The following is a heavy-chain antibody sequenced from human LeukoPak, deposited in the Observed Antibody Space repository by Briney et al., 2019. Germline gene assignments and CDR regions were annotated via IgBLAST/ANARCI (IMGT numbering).Heavy chain of an antibody. D-gene: IGHD3-22*01. V-gene: IGHV1-69*13. J-gene: IGHJ4*02. CDR1: GGTFSSYA. CDR2: IIPIFGTA. Sequence: ASVKVSCKASGGTFSSYAISWVRQAPGQGLEWMGGIIPIFGTANYAQKFQGRVTIIADESTSTAYMELSSLRSEDTAVYYCARDYDDSSGYYPGGFGYWGQGTLVTVSS. CDR3: ARDYDDSSGYYPGGFGY.